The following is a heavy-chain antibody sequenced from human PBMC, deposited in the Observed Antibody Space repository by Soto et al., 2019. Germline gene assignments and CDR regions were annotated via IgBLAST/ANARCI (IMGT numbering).Heavy chain of an antibody. CDR3: ASLYSSSSEPYYYYGMDV. Sequence: QVQLVESGGGVVQPGRSLRLSCAASGFTFSSYGMHWVRQAPGKGLEWVAVIWYDGSNKYYADSVKGRFTISRDNSKNTLYLQMNSLRAEDTAVYYCASLYSSSSEPYYYYGMDVWGQGTTVTVSS. J-gene: IGHJ6*02. V-gene: IGHV3-33*01. D-gene: IGHD6-6*01. CDR1: GFTFSSYG. CDR2: IWYDGSNK.